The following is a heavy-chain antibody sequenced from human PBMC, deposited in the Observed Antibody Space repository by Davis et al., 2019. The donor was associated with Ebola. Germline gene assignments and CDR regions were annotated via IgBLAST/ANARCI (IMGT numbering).Heavy chain of an antibody. CDR1: GGSISSSNW. Sequence: MPSETLSLTCAVSGGSISSSNWWSWVRQPPGKGLEWVGSIFYTGDTYYNPSLKSRVTISVDTSKNQFSLKLSSVTAADTAVYYCAREVGATYWGQGTLVTVSS. J-gene: IGHJ4*02. CDR2: IFYTGDT. V-gene: IGHV4-4*02. D-gene: IGHD1-26*01. CDR3: AREVGATY.